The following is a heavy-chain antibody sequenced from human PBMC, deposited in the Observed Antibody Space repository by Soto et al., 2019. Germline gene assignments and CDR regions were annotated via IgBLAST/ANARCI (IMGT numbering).Heavy chain of an antibody. CDR1: GGSISSSSYY. D-gene: IGHD5-18*01. Sequence: PSETLSLTCTVSGGSISSSSYYWGWIRQPPGKGLEWIGSIYYSGSTYYNPSLKSRVTISVDTSKNQFSLKPSSVTAADTAVHYCARESAMVTGWGQGTLVTVSS. CDR3: ARESAMVTG. J-gene: IGHJ4*02. CDR2: IYYSGST. V-gene: IGHV4-39*02.